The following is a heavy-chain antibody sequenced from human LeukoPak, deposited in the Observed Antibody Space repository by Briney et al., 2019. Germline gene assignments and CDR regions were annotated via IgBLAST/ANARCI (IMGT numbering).Heavy chain of an antibody. CDR1: GFTFTTYA. V-gene: IGHV3-23*01. D-gene: IGHD3-9*01. CDR3: ANNHYDILTGFGAFDM. CDR2: ISGSGGST. Sequence: SGGSLRLSCAVSGFTFTTYAMSWVRQAPGKGLEWVSGISGSGGSTYYADSVRGRFTISRDNSKNTLYLQMNSLTAEDTAVYYCANNHYDILTGFGAFDMWGQGTMVTVSS. J-gene: IGHJ3*02.